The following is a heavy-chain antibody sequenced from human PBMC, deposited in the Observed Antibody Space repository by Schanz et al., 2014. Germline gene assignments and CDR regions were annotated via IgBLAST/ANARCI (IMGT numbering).Heavy chain of an antibody. J-gene: IGHJ4*02. D-gene: IGHD3-16*02. CDR1: GGSISSGTYS. Sequence: QLQLQESGSGLVKPSQTLSLTCAVSGGSISSGTYSWSWIRQPPGKGLEWIGYIYHTGTTYYSPSPRSRVTISKDRSKNQFSLNLNSLTAADTAVYYCARGGGPSHYDHVWGNFRYTHFDYWGQGTLVTVSS. CDR2: IYHTGTT. CDR3: ARGGGPSHYDHVWGNFRYTHFDY. V-gene: IGHV4-30-2*01.